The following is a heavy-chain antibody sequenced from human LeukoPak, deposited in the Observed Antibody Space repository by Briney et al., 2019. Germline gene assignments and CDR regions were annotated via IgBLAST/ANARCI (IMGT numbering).Heavy chain of an antibody. CDR2: INHSGST. V-gene: IGHV4-34*01. Sequence: SETLSLTCAVYGGSFSGYYWSWIRQPPGKGLEWIGEINHSGSTNYNPSLKSRVTISVDTSKNQFSLQLSSVTAADTAVYYCARGRYSSGWYPYYYYMDVWGKGTTVTVSS. CDR3: ARGRYSSGWYPYYYYMDV. J-gene: IGHJ6*03. CDR1: GGSFSGYY. D-gene: IGHD6-19*01.